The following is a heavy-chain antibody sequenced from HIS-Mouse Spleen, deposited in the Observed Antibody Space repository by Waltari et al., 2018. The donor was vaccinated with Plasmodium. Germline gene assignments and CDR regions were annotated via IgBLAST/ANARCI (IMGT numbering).Heavy chain of an antibody. CDR2: IYYSGST. CDR3: ARMGRRIWGAFGI. V-gene: IGHV4-59*01. D-gene: IGHD3-16*01. Sequence: QVQLQESGPGLVKPSETLSLTCTVSGGSISSYYWSWIRQPPGKGLEWIGYIYYSGSTKYHPSLKGRSTLTVETAKEPFSPKLGLVTAADTGGYYWARMGRRIWGAFGIWGQGTMVTVSS. J-gene: IGHJ3*02. CDR1: GGSISSYY.